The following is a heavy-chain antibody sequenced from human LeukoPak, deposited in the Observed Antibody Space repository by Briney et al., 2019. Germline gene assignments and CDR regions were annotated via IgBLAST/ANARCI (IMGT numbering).Heavy chain of an antibody. J-gene: IGHJ4*02. V-gene: IGHV5-51*01. D-gene: IGHD1-1*01. CDR2: IYPGDSDT. Sequence: GESLKISCKGSGYSFTSYWIGLVRQMPGKGLEWMGIIYPGDSDTRYSPSFQGQVTISADKSISTAYLQWSSLKASDTAMYYCARNNQGSGYNWNFDYWGQGTLVTVSS. CDR3: ARNNQGSGYNWNFDY. CDR1: GYSFTSYW.